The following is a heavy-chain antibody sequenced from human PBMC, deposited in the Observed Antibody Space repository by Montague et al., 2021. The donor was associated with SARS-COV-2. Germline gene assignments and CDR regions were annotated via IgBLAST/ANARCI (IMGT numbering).Heavy chain of an antibody. J-gene: IGHJ4*02. CDR3: ARGYQLRFLEWSSRQSTFDY. CDR1: GGSFSGYY. D-gene: IGHD3-3*01. V-gene: IGHV4-34*01. CDR2: TNHSGST. Sequence: SETLSLTCAVYGGSFSGYYWSWIRQPPGKGLEWIGETNHSGSTNYSPSLKSRVTVSVDTSKNQFSLKLSSVTAADTAVYYCARGYQLRFLEWSSRQSTFDYWGQGTLVTVSS.